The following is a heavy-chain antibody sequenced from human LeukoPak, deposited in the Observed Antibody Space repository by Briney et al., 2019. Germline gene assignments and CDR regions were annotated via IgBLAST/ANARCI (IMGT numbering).Heavy chain of an antibody. J-gene: IGHJ4*02. CDR3: ARDYYDSSGYYYEGFDY. V-gene: IGHV1-69*05. CDR2: IIPIFGTA. D-gene: IGHD3-22*01. Sequence: ASVKVSCKASGGTFSSYAISWVRQAPGQGLEWMGRIIPIFGTANYAQKFQGRVTITTDESTSTAYMELSSPRSEDTAVYYCARDYYDSSGYYYEGFDYWGQGTLVTVSS. CDR1: GGTFSSYA.